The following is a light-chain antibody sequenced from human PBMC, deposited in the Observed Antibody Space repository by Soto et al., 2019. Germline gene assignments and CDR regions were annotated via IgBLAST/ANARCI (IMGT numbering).Light chain of an antibody. CDR1: SSDVGGYNY. J-gene: IGLJ1*01. CDR2: EVS. CDR3: SSYTNSKTEV. Sequence: QSALTQPASVSGSPGQSITISCTGTSSDVGGYNYASWYQQHPGKAPKLIICEVSNRPSGVSNRFSGSKSGSTASLTISGLQAEDEADYFCSSYTNSKTEVFGTGTKVTVL. V-gene: IGLV2-14*01.